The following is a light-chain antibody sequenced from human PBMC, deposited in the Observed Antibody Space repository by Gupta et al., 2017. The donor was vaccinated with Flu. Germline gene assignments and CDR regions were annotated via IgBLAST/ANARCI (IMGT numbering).Light chain of an antibody. CDR1: QGISSY. V-gene: IGKV1-9*01. J-gene: IGKJ4*01. CDR3: QQLNSYLPLT. Sequence: SFLSASVGDRVTITCRASQGISSYLAWYQQKPGKAPKLLIYAASTLQSGVPSRFSGSGSGTEXTLTISXLQPEDFATYYCQQLNSYLPLTFGXGTKVEIK. CDR2: AAS.